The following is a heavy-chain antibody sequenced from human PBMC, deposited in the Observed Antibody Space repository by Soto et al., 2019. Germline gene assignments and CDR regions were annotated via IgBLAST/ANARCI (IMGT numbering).Heavy chain of an antibody. CDR3: ARRAVITMVRGADFDY. CDR1: SGSISSSNW. Sequence: QVQLQESGPGLVKPSGTLSLTCAVSSGSISSSNWWSWVRQPPVKGLEWIGEIYHSGSTNYNPSLKSRFTISIDKSKIKCSLKLSSVTAADTAVYYCARRAVITMVRGADFDYWGQGTLVTVSS. D-gene: IGHD3-10*01. J-gene: IGHJ4*02. V-gene: IGHV4-4*02. CDR2: IYHSGST.